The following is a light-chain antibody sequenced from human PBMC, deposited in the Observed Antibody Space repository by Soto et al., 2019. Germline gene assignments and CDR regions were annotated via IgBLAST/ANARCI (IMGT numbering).Light chain of an antibody. J-gene: IGLJ3*02. CDR3: GTWDSVLRAGV. Sequence: QSILTQPPSVSAAAGQTVTISCSGSVSNIAYNLVSWYQQFPKTAPKLLIPAHDEGPSGIRDRFSAFKSGMSATLSITGLQPGDEAVYYCGTWDSVLRAGVFGGGTKVTVL. CDR1: VSNIAYNL. V-gene: IGLV1-51*01. CDR2: AHD.